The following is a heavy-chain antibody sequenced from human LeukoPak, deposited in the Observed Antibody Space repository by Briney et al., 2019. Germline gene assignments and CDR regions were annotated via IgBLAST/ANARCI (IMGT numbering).Heavy chain of an antibody. D-gene: IGHD6-13*01. CDR1: GFTVGSNY. Sequence: GGSLRLSCAASGFTVGSNYMSWVRQAPGKGLEWVSVIYSGGSTYYADSVKGRFTISRDNSKNTLYLQMNSLRAEDTAVYYCARDRVAAAGTGYYYYGMDVWGQGTTVTVSS. J-gene: IGHJ6*02. CDR3: ARDRVAAAGTGYYYYGMDV. CDR2: IYSGGST. V-gene: IGHV3-66*01.